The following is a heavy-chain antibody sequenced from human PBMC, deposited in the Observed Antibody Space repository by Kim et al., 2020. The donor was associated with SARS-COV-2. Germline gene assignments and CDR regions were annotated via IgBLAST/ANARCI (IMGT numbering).Heavy chain of an antibody. J-gene: IGHJ4*02. D-gene: IGHD3-22*01. CDR3: VKGQGEFSYYYASSGYPY. Sequence: KGRLTISRENSKNTLYLQMSSLGAEDTAVYYCVKGQGEFSYYYASSGYPYWGQGTLVTVSS. V-gene: IGHV3-64D*06.